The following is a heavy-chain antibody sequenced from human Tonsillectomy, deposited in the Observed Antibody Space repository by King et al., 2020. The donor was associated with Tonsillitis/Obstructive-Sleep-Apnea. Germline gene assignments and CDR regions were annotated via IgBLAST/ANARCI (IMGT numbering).Heavy chain of an antibody. CDR1: GYIFTTYW. D-gene: IGHD3-10*01. CDR3: ARHEDGSGSNYMDV. Sequence: VQLVESGAEVKKPGESLKISCKGSGYIFTTYWIGWVRQMPGKGLEWMGIIYPGYSDTRYSPSFQGQVTISADKSISTAYLQWSSLKATDTAIYYCARHEDGSGSNYMDVWGKGTTVTVSS. J-gene: IGHJ6*03. CDR2: IYPGYSDT. V-gene: IGHV5-51*01.